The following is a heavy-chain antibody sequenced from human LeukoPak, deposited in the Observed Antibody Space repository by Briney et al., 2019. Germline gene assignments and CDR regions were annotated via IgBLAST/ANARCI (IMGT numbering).Heavy chain of an antibody. V-gene: IGHV1-18*01. CDR1: GYTFTSYG. CDR3: ARDGRITMVRGDSIDY. CDR2: ISAYSGNT. D-gene: IGHD3-10*01. Sequence: ASVKVSCKASGYTFTSYGISWVRQAPGQGLEWMGWISAYSGNTNYAQKPQGRVTMTTDTSTSTAYMELRSLRSDDTAVYYCARDGRITMVRGDSIDYWGQGTLVTVSS. J-gene: IGHJ4*02.